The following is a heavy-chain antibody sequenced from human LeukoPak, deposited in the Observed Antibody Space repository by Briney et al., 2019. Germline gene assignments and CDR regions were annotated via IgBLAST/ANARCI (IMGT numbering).Heavy chain of an antibody. CDR1: GGSFSGYY. Sequence: SETLSLTCAVYGGSFSGYYWSWIRQPPGKGLEWIGEINHSGSTNYNPSLKSRVTISVDTSKNQFSLKLSSVTAAGTAVYYCARTYSSSSPPLYWGQGTLVTVSS. CDR2: INHSGST. J-gene: IGHJ4*02. CDR3: ARTYSSSSPPLY. V-gene: IGHV4-34*01. D-gene: IGHD6-6*01.